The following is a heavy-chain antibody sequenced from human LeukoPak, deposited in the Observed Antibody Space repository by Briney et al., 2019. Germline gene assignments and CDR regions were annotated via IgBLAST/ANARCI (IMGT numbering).Heavy chain of an antibody. CDR3: AHDYIDY. CDR1: GFTFSSYA. J-gene: IGHJ4*02. V-gene: IGHV3-30-3*01. CDR2: ISYDGSNK. D-gene: IGHD3-3*01. Sequence: AGSLRLSCAASGFTFSSYAMHWVRQAPGKGLEWVAVISYDGSNKYYADSVKGRFTISRDNSKHTLYLQMNSLRAEDTAVYYCAHDYIDYWGQGTLVTVSS.